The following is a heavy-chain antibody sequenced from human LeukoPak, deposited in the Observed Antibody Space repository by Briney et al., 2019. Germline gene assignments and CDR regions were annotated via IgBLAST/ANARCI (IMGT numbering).Heavy chain of an antibody. CDR1: GYSISSGYY. D-gene: IGHD3-9*01. V-gene: IGHV4-38-2*02. J-gene: IGHJ4*02. CDR2: AYYSGST. CDR3: ARGVRWADTFTGYYLSGFDH. Sequence: SETLSLTCTVSGYSISSGYYWGWIRQSPGKGLEWIGYAYYSGSTNYNPSLKSRVTISVDVSKRQFSLKLTSMTAADTAVYYCARGVRWADTFTGYYLSGFDHWGQGTLVPVSS.